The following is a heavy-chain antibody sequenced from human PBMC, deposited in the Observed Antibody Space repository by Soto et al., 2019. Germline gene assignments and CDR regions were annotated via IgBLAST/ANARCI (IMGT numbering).Heavy chain of an antibody. J-gene: IGHJ3*02. CDR2: IYYSGST. CDR1: GGSISSYY. CDR3: AREYYDFWSVGAFDI. V-gene: IGHV4-59*01. D-gene: IGHD3-3*01. Sequence: QVQLQESGPGLVKPSETLSLTCTVSGGSISSYYWSWIRQPPGKGLEWIGYIYYSGSTNYNPSLKRRVTISVDTSKNQFSLKLSSVTAADTAVYYCAREYYDFWSVGAFDIWGQGTMVTVSS.